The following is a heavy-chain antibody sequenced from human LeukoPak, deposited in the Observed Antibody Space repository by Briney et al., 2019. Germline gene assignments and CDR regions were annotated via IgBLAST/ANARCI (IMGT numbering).Heavy chain of an antibody. CDR2: ISSSSSTI. CDR1: GFTFSSYS. D-gene: IGHD2-8*01. J-gene: IGHJ4*02. Sequence: GGSLRLSCAASGFTFSSYSMNWVRQAPGKGLEWVSYISSSSSTINYADSVKGRFTISRDNAKNSLYLQMNSLRDEDTAVYYCARDMVYRYRWYFDYRGQGTLVTVSS. CDR3: ARDMVYRYRWYFDY. V-gene: IGHV3-48*02.